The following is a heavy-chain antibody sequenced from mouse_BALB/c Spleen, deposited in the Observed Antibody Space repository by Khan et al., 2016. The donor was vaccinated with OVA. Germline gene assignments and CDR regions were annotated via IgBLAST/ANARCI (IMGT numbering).Heavy chain of an antibody. CDR1: GFTFSTYG. CDR3: ARLAYYYDSEGFAY. J-gene: IGHJ3*01. D-gene: IGHD1-1*01. Sequence: EVKLLESGGDVVKPGGSLKLSCAASGFTFSTYGMSWVRQTPDKRLEWVATVSTGGHYTYYPDTVKGRFTISRDNAKNTLYLQMSSLKSEDTAMFYSARLAYYYDSEGFAYWGQGTLVTVSA. V-gene: IGHV5-6*01. CDR2: VSTGGHYT.